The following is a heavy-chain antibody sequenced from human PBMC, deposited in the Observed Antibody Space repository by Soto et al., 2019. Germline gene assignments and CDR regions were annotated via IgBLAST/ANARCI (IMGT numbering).Heavy chain of an antibody. CDR3: AMATIESRAFDI. Sequence: SETLSLTCTVSGGSISSGDYYWSWIRQPPGKGLEWIGYIYYSGSTYYNPSLKSRVTISVDTSKNQFSLKLSSVTAADAAVYYCAMATIESRAFDIWGQGTMVTVSS. J-gene: IGHJ3*02. CDR2: IYYSGST. CDR1: GGSISSGDYY. D-gene: IGHD5-12*01. V-gene: IGHV4-30-4*01.